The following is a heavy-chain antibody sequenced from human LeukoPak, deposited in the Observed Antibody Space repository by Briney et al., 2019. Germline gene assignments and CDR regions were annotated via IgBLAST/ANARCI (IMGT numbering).Heavy chain of an antibody. CDR1: GFTFSSYA. V-gene: IGHV3-23*01. J-gene: IGHJ4*02. CDR2: ISGSGGST. D-gene: IGHD3-22*01. CDR3: AEDLYYYDSRTYY. Sequence: GGSLRLSCAASGFTFSSYAMSWVRQAPGKGLEWVSAISGSGGSTYYADSVTGRFTISRDNSENMLYLQMNSLRAEDTAVYYCAEDLYYYDSRTYYWGQGTLVTVSS.